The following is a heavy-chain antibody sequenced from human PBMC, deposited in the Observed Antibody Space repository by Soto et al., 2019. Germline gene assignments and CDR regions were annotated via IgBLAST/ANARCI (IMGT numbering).Heavy chain of an antibody. Sequence: GSLRLSCAASGFTFSSYWMSWVRQAPGKGLEWVANIKQDGSEKYYVDSVKGRFTISRDSAKNSLYLQMNSLRAEDTAVYYCAKHDILTGPDAFDIWGQGTMVTVSS. V-gene: IGHV3-7*03. CDR3: AKHDILTGPDAFDI. CDR2: IKQDGSEK. J-gene: IGHJ3*02. D-gene: IGHD3-9*01. CDR1: GFTFSSYW.